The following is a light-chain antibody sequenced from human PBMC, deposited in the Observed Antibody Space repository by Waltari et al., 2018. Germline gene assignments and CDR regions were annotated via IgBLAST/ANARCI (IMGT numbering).Light chain of an antibody. CDR1: SSNIGSSF. J-gene: IGLJ3*02. Sequence: QSVLTQPPSASGTPGQRVTISCSGSSSNIGSSFVCWYQHLPGTAPKLLIYRNDQRPSGVPDRFSGARSGNSASLAISGLRSEDEADYYCAAWDDSLTVRFGGGTKLTVL. V-gene: IGLV1-47*01. CDR2: RND. CDR3: AAWDDSLTVR.